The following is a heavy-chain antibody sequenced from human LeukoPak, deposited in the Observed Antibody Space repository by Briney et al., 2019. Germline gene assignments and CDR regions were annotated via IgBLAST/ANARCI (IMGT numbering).Heavy chain of an antibody. Sequence: SEALSLTCTVSGGSISSSSYYWGWIRQPPGKGLEWIGSIYYSGSTCYNPSLKSRVAISVDTSKNQFSLKLSSVTAADTAVYYCARPWYYYYYMDVWGKGTTVTVSS. CDR1: GGSISSSSYY. J-gene: IGHJ6*03. CDR3: ARPWYYYYYMDV. V-gene: IGHV4-39*01. CDR2: IYYSGST.